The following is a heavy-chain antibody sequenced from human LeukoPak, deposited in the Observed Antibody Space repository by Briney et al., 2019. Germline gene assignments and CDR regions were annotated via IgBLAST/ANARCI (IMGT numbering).Heavy chain of an antibody. D-gene: IGHD3-22*01. Sequence: ASVKVSCKVSEYTLIELSIHWVRQAPGKGLEWMGGFDPEDGEAFYAQKFQGRVTLTEDTSTDTAYMELSSLRSEDTAVYYCARARGSGYYYYYYYMDVWGKGTTVTISS. V-gene: IGHV1-24*01. CDR2: FDPEDGEA. CDR3: ARARGSGYYYYYYYMDV. J-gene: IGHJ6*03. CDR1: EYTLIELS.